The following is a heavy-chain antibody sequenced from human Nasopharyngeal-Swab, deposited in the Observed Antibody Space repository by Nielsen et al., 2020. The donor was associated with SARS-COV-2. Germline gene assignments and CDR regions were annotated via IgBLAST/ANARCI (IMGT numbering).Heavy chain of an antibody. Sequence: GESLKISCAASGFTFSGYSMNWVRQAPGKGLEWVSSISSSSSYIYYADSVKGRFTISRDNAKNSLYLQMNSLRAEDTAVYYCVRTDGYTLNNAFDIWGQGTMVTVSS. V-gene: IGHV3-21*01. J-gene: IGHJ3*02. D-gene: IGHD5-24*01. CDR1: GFTFSGYS. CDR2: ISSSSSYI. CDR3: VRTDGYTLNNAFDI.